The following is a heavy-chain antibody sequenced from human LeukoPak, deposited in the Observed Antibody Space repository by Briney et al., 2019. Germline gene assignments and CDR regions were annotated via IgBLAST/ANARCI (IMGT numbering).Heavy chain of an antibody. CDR3: ARRTIFGVVINDVWGSYRYYFDY. J-gene: IGHJ4*02. Sequence: PSETLSLTCAVYGGSFSGYYWSWIRQPPGKGLEWTGEINHSGSTNYNPSLKSRVTISVDTSKNQFSLKLSSVTAADTAVYYCARRTIFGVVINDVWGSYRYYFDYWGQGTLVTVSS. D-gene: IGHD3-3*01. V-gene: IGHV4-34*01. CDR2: INHSGST. CDR1: GGSFSGYY.